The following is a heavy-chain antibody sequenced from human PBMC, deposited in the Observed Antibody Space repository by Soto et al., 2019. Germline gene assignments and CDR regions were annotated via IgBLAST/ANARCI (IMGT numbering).Heavy chain of an antibody. CDR1: GFTFSSYS. J-gene: IGHJ4*02. Sequence: EVQLVESGGGLVQPGGSLRLSCAASGFTFSSYSMNWVRQASGKGLEWVSYISSSSSTIAYADSVKGRFTISRDKAKNSLYLQMNSLRDEDTAVYYCAREGSISARPYYFDYWGQGTLVTVSS. D-gene: IGHD6-6*01. CDR2: ISSSSSTI. CDR3: AREGSISARPYYFDY. V-gene: IGHV3-48*02.